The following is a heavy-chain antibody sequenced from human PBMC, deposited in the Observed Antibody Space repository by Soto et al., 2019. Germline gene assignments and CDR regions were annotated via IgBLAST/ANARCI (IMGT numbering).Heavy chain of an antibody. V-gene: IGHV4-34*01. J-gene: IGHJ5*02. CDR3: ARGLLDYGDYDVTP. Sequence: QVQLQQWGAGLLKPSETLSLTCAVYGGSFSGYYWSWIRQPPGKGLEWIGEINHSGSTNYNPSLKSRVTIXVXTXXNQFSLKLSSVTAADTAVYYCARGLLDYGDYDVTPWGQGTLVTVSS. CDR2: INHSGST. CDR1: GGSFSGYY. D-gene: IGHD4-17*01.